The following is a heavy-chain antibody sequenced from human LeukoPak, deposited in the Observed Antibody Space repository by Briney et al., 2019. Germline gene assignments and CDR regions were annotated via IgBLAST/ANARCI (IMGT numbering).Heavy chain of an antibody. CDR3: AVNVDTAMVYSY. J-gene: IGHJ4*02. V-gene: IGHV1-2*02. Sequence: ASVKVSCKASGYIFTGYYIHWVRHAPGQGLEWMGWINSNSGGTNYARKFQGRVTVTRDTSASTVYMELSRLTSDDTAVYYCAVNVDTAMVYSYWGQGTLVTVSS. CDR1: GYIFTGYY. D-gene: IGHD5-18*01. CDR2: INSNSGGT.